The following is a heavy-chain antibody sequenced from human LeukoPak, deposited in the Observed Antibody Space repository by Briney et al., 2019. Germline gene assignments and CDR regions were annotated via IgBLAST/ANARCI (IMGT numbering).Heavy chain of an antibody. D-gene: IGHD2-15*01. CDR3: AKSSSHSIDAFDI. Sequence: PSETLSLTCTVSGDSISRTNFYWGWIRQPPGKGLEWIVSIYYSGTTNYNPSLKSRVTISVDTTKKQFSLRLSSVTAADTAVYYCAKSSSHSIDAFDIWGQGTMVTVFS. CDR1: GDSISRTNFY. CDR2: IYYSGTT. J-gene: IGHJ3*02. V-gene: IGHV4-39*01.